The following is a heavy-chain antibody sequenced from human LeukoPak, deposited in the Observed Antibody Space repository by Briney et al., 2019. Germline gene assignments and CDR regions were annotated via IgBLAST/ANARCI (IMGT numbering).Heavy chain of an antibody. D-gene: IGHD4-11*01. Sequence: SETLSLTCTVSGGSIGSSSYYWSWIRQPPGKGLEWIGYIYYSGSTNYNPSLKSRVTISVDTSKNQFSLKLSSVTAADTAVYYCARDYSLDYWGQGTLVTVSS. CDR3: ARDYSLDY. V-gene: IGHV4-61*01. J-gene: IGHJ4*02. CDR1: GGSIGSSSYY. CDR2: IYYSGST.